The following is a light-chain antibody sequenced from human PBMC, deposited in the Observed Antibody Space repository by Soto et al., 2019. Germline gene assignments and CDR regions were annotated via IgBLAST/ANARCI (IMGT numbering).Light chain of an antibody. Sequence: QFVLTQPPSASGSPGQSVTISFTGTSSDVGGYNYVSWYQQHPGKAPKLMIYEVSKRPSGVPDRFSGSKSGNTASLTVSGLQAEDEADYYCSSYAGSNNFVFGTGTKVTV. J-gene: IGLJ1*01. CDR3: SSYAGSNNFV. V-gene: IGLV2-8*01. CDR1: SSDVGGYNY. CDR2: EVS.